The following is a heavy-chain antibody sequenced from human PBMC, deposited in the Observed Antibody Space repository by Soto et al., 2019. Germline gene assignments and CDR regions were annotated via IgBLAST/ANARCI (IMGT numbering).Heavy chain of an antibody. J-gene: IGHJ4*02. V-gene: IGHV3-15*07. Sequence: PGGSLRLSCAASGFTFSNYWMHWVRQAPGKGLVWVSGIKTDGGTTDYAAPVKGRFTISRDDSKNTLYLQMNSLKTEDTAVYYCTTDGYSSLWGQGTLVTVSS. CDR2: IKTDGGTT. CDR3: TTDGYSSL. D-gene: IGHD6-13*01. CDR1: GFTFSNYW.